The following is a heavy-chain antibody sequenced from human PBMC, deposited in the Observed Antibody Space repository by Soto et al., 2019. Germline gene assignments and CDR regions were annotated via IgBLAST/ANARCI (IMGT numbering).Heavy chain of an antibody. J-gene: IGHJ4*02. CDR3: VRTSLVVAAATREDY. V-gene: IGHV3-74*01. Sequence: EVQLVESGGGLVQPGGSLRLSCAASGFTFSSYWMHWVRQAPGKGLVWVSRINSDGSSTSYADSVKGRFTISRDNAKNTMYMQMNSMSAEGTAVDDCVRTSLVVAAATREDYWGQGTLVTVSS. CDR2: INSDGSST. CDR1: GFTFSSYW. D-gene: IGHD2-15*01.